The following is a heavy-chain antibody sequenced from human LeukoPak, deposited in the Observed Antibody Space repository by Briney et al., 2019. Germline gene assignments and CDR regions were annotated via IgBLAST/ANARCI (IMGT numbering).Heavy chain of an antibody. D-gene: IGHD3-9*01. Sequence: ASVKVSCKASGYIFTSYGISWVRQAPGQGFEWMGWISTCNGNTNYAQKLQGRVTLTTDTSTTTAYMELRSLRSDDTAVYYCARGGDYDILTGHTGNWFDPWGQGTLVTVSS. J-gene: IGHJ5*02. CDR1: GYIFTSYG. V-gene: IGHV1-18*01. CDR2: ISTCNGNT. CDR3: ARGGDYDILTGHTGNWFDP.